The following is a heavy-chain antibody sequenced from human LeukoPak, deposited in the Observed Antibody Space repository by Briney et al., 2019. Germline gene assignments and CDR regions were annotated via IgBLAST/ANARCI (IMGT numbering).Heavy chain of an antibody. J-gene: IGHJ4*02. CDR2: INWNGSST. V-gene: IGHV3-20*04. CDR3: ARTYYYDSSGYA. Sequence: GGSLRLSCAASGFTFDDYGMSWVRHAPGKGLEWVSGINWNGSSTGYADSVKGRFTISRDNAKNSLYLQMNSLRAEDTALYYCARTYYYDSSGYAWGQGTLVTVSS. D-gene: IGHD3-22*01. CDR1: GFTFDDYG.